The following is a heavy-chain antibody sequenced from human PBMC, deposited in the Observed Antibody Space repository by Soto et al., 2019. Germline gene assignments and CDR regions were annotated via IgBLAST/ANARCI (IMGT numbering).Heavy chain of an antibody. CDR3: ARARIGAAGTKYYFDY. V-gene: IGHV3-64*07. Sequence: EVQLAESGGGLVQPGGSLRLSCAASGFTFSNFAVHWVRQAPGKGPAFVSGISSTGASIFYADSVKGRVTISRDNSKNTVNLQMGSLTPEDTAVYYCARARIGAAGTKYYFDYWGRGTLVTVSS. D-gene: IGHD6-13*01. CDR2: ISSTGASI. CDR1: GFTFSNFA. J-gene: IGHJ4*02.